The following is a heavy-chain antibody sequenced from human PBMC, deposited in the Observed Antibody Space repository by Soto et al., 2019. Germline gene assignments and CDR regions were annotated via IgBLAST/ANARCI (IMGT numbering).Heavy chain of an antibody. J-gene: IGHJ4*02. V-gene: IGHV3-23*01. Sequence: GGSLRLSCTASGFTFNSYAMSWVRQAPGKGLEWLSAISGSGTSTHYADSVKGRFIVSRDNSKNTLYLQVNSLRAEDTAVYYCAKAVGVGGIVTAGYFDYWGQGTLVTVSS. CDR1: GFTFNSYA. D-gene: IGHD6-13*01. CDR2: ISGSGTST. CDR3: AKAVGVGGIVTAGYFDY.